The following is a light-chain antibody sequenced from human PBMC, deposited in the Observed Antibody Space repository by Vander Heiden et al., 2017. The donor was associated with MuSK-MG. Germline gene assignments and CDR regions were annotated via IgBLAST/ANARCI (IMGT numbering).Light chain of an antibody. CDR1: QSISSW. V-gene: IGKV1-5*03. Sequence: DIQMTQSPSTLSASVGDRVTITCRASQSISSWLAWYQQKPGKAPKLLIYKASSLESGVPSRFSGSGSGTEFTLTISSLQPDDFATYYCQHLSTFGHGTKLEI. CDR2: KAS. CDR3: QHLST. J-gene: IGKJ2*01.